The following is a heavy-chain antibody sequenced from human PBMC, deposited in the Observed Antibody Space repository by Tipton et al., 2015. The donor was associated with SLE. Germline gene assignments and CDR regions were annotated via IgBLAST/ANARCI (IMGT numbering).Heavy chain of an antibody. Sequence: TLSLTCAVYGGSFSGYFWSWIRQPPGKGLEWIGENKLSGGTNYNPSLKSRVTISADTSKNQLFLKLTSVTAADTAVYYCARTILGYYYYGMDVWGQGTTVTVSS. V-gene: IGHV4-34*01. CDR3: ARTILGYYYYGMDV. CDR1: GGSFSGYF. D-gene: IGHD3-3*01. J-gene: IGHJ6*02. CDR2: NKLSGGT.